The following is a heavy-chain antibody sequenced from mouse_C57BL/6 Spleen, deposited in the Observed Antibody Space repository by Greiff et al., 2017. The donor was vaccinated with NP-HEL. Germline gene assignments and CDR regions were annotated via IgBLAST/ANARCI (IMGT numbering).Heavy chain of an antibody. V-gene: IGHV3-6*01. CDR1: GYSITSGYY. D-gene: IGHD2-9*01. CDR2: ISYDGSN. J-gene: IGHJ2*01. CDR3: ARSYYGYGYFDY. Sequence: VQLKESGPGLVKPSQSLSLTCSVTGYSITSGYYWNWIRQFPGNKLEWMGYISYDGSNNYNPSLKNRISITRDTSKNQFFLKLNSVTTEDTATYYCARSYYGYGYFDYWGQGTTLTVSS.